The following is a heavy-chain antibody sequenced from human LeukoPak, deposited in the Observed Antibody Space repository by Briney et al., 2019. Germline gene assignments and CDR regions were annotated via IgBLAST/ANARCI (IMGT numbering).Heavy chain of an antibody. D-gene: IGHD1-26*01. CDR1: GGSISSGSFY. CDR3: ARSFYSGSYRGLGY. CDR2: IYYTGNT. V-gene: IGHV4-39*01. J-gene: IGHJ4*02. Sequence: SETLSLTCTVFGGSISSGSFYWGWIRQPPGKGLEWIGAIYYTGNTYYNPSLKSRVTIFVDTSKTQFSLKLSSVTAADTAVYYCARSFYSGSYRGLGYWGQGTLVTVSS.